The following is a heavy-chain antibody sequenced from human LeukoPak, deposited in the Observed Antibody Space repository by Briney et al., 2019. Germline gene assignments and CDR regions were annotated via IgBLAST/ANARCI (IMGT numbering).Heavy chain of an antibody. CDR2: IGSSGTTI. V-gene: IGHV3-48*03. CDR3: ARAVDPHYYDTSGFDY. J-gene: IGHJ4*02. Sequence: RGSLRLSCAASGFTFSSYEMNWVRQAPGKGLEWVSYIGSSGTTIHYADSVKGRFTTSRDNAKNLLYLVMNSLRAEDTAVYYCARAVDPHYYDTSGFDYWGQGTLVTVSS. D-gene: IGHD3-22*01. CDR1: GFTFSSYE.